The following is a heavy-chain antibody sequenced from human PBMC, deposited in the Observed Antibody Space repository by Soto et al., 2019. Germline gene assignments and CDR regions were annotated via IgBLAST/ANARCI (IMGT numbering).Heavy chain of an antibody. CDR1: GFTFSSYA. J-gene: IGHJ4*02. CDR3: SQSGMAIDY. V-gene: IGHV3-23*01. CDR2: ISGSGGST. D-gene: IGHD5-12*01. Sequence: EVQLLESGGGLVQPGGSLRLSCAASGFTFSSYAMSWVRQAPGKGLEWVSAISGSGGSTYYADSVKGRFTNSRDNSKNTLYLQMNSLRADDTAVYYCSQSGMAIDYWGQGTLVTVSS.